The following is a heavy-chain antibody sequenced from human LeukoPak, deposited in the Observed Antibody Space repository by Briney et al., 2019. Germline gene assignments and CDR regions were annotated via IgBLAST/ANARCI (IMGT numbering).Heavy chain of an antibody. V-gene: IGHV4-38-2*02. CDR1: YSTLSSYYL. D-gene: IGHD3-16*01. J-gene: IGHJ4*02. CDR3: AREMIHRAPDVYFDY. Sequence: SETLSLTCSVSYSTLSSYYLWGWSRQPPGEGLGLGGSNYHSGSTYYNPCLKGRVTISLDTYNNQFSLRLRSVTAADTAVYFCAREMIHRAPDVYFDYWGQGSLVTVS. CDR2: NYHSGST.